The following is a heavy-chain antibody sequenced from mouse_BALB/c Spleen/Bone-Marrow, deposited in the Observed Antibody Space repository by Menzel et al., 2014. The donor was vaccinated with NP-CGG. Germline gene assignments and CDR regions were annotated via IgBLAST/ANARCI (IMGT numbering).Heavy chain of an antibody. Sequence: QVQLQQSGAELVRPGPSVKLSCKASGYAFTNYLLEWVKQRPGQGLERLGVINSGSGGTNYNEKFKGKATLTAGKSFSTAYMQLSSLTSDDSAVYFCARECTARTTSYWGQGTTLTVSS. CDR1: GYAFTNYL. V-gene: IGHV1-54*01. D-gene: IGHD3-1*01. CDR2: INSGSGGT. CDR3: ARECTARTTSY. J-gene: IGHJ2*01.